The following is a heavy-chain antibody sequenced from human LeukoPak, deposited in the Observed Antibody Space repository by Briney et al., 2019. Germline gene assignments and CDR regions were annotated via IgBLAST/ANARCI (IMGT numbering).Heavy chain of an antibody. CDR2: IYYSGST. D-gene: IGHD6-19*01. CDR1: GGSFSGYY. V-gene: IGHV4-59*08. J-gene: IGHJ4*02. CDR3: ARVSAVAVQRPPDYFDY. Sequence: SETLSLTCAVYGGSFSGYYWSWIRQPPGKGLEWIGYIYYSGSTNYNPSLKSRVTISVDTSKNQFSLKLSSVTAADTAVYYCARVSAVAVQRPPDYFDYWGQGTLVTASS.